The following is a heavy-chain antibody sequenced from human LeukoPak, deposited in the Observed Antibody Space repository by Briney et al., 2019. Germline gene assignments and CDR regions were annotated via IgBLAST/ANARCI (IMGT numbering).Heavy chain of an antibody. V-gene: IGHV1-18*01. J-gene: IGHJ4*02. Sequence: GASVKVSCKASGYTFTSYGISWVRQAPGQGLEWMGWISAYNGNTNYAQKLQGRVTMTTDTSTSTAYMELRSPRSDDTAVYYCARDGYDYVWGSYRYKGFDYWGQGTLVTVSS. CDR1: GYTFTSYG. D-gene: IGHD3-16*02. CDR3: ARDGYDYVWGSYRYKGFDY. CDR2: ISAYNGNT.